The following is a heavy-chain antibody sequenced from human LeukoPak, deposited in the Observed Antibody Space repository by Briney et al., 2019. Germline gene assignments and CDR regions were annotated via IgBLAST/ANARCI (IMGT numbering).Heavy chain of an antibody. V-gene: IGHV1-69*05. CDR1: GGTFSSYA. Sequence: SVKVSCKASGGTFSSYAISWVRQAPGQGLEWMGRIIPMFGTANYAQKYQGRVTITTDESKSTAYTELSSLRSEDTAVYYCARAMGRYCSGGSCYYFDYWGQGTLVIVSS. J-gene: IGHJ4*02. D-gene: IGHD2-15*01. CDR3: ARAMGRYCSGGSCYYFDY. CDR2: IIPMFGTA.